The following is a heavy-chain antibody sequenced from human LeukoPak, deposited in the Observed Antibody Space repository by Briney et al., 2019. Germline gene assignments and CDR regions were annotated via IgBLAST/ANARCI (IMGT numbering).Heavy chain of an antibody. Sequence: PGGSLRLSCAASGFTFSSYAMHWVRQAPGKGLEWVAVISYDGSNKYYADSVKGRFTISRDNSKNTLYLQMNSLRAEDTAVYYCARDYYYDSSGYPGYFDYWGQGTLVTVSS. J-gene: IGHJ4*02. V-gene: IGHV3-30*04. CDR2: ISYDGSNK. CDR1: GFTFSSYA. D-gene: IGHD3-22*01. CDR3: ARDYYYDSSGYPGYFDY.